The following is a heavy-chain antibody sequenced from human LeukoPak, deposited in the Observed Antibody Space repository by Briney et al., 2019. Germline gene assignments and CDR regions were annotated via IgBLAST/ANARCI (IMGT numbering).Heavy chain of an antibody. Sequence: PSETLSLTCTVSGASVSNNNYYWGWIRQSPGKGLEWIGEINESGSTKSNPSLESRVTMSLDTIRKQFSLKFQSLTGADTAVYYCARGHIVSSNFYYFEYWGRGTLVTVSS. CDR2: INESGST. D-gene: IGHD2-21*01. J-gene: IGHJ4*02. V-gene: IGHV4-39*07. CDR1: GASVSNNNYY. CDR3: ARGHIVSSNFYYFEY.